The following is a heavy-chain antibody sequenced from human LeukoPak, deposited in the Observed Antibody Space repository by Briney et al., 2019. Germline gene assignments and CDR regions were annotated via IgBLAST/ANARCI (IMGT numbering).Heavy chain of an antibody. CDR1: GFTFSSYD. Sequence: GGSLRLPCAASGFTFSSYDMHWVRQATGKGLEWVSAIGTAGDTYYPGSVKGRFTISRENAKNSLYLQMNSLRAGDTAVYYCARGVLDYYDSSGYGFDYWGQGTLVTVSS. CDR2: IGTAGDT. J-gene: IGHJ4*02. D-gene: IGHD3-22*01. CDR3: ARGVLDYYDSSGYGFDY. V-gene: IGHV3-13*01.